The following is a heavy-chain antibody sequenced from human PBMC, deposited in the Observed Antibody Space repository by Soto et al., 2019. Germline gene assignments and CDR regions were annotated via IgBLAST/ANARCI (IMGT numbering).Heavy chain of an antibody. D-gene: IGHD3-10*01. Sequence: EVRLVESGGGLVQPGGSLRLSCAASGFSLSTYHMNWVRQAPGKGLEWLSYISSSGSNIYSADSVKGRFTISRDNAKNSLYLQMNSLRVEDTAVYYCASYQYESGKGFEYWGQGTLVAVSS. CDR1: GFSLSTYH. CDR3: ASYQYESGKGFEY. J-gene: IGHJ4*02. V-gene: IGHV3-48*01. CDR2: ISSSGSNI.